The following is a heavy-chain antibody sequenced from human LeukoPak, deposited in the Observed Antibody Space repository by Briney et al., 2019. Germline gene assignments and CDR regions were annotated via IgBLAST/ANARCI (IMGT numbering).Heavy chain of an antibody. V-gene: IGHV1-46*01. Sequence: GASVKVSCKASGYTFTSYYMHWVRQAPGQGLEWMGIINPSDGSTSYAQKFQGRVTMTRDTSTSTVYMELSSLRSEDTAVYYCARETTGEQLVIDWFDPWGQGTLVTVSS. D-gene: IGHD6-13*01. J-gene: IGHJ5*02. CDR2: INPSDGST. CDR1: GYTFTSYY. CDR3: ARETTGEQLVIDWFDP.